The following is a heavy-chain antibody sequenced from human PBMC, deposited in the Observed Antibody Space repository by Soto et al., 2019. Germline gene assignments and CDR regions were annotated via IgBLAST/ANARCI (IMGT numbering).Heavy chain of an antibody. J-gene: IGHJ4*02. CDR2: IYYSGRT. CDR3: ARQRTTVVTQAYFDH. V-gene: IGHV4-39*01. D-gene: IGHD2-21*02. Sequence: SETLSLTCSVSGESISSSSYYWGWIRQPPGKGLEWIGSIYYSGRTYYNPSFKSRVTISIDTSKNQFSLKLSSVTATDTAVYYCARQRTTVVTQAYFDHWGQGALVTVS. CDR1: GESISSSSYY.